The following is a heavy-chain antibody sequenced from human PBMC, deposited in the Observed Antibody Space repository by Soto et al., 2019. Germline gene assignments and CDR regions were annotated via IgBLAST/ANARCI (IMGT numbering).Heavy chain of an antibody. J-gene: IGHJ4*02. CDR3: ARAFDDSSGYYGGLGY. CDR2: IYYSGST. V-gene: IGHV4-30-4*01. Sequence: LSLTCTVSGGSISSGDYYWSWIRQPPGKGLEWIGYIYYSGSTYYNPSLKNRITISVDTPKNQLSLKLSSVTAADTAVYYCARAFDDSSGYYGGLGYWGQGTLVTVSS. CDR1: GGSISSGDYY. D-gene: IGHD3-22*01.